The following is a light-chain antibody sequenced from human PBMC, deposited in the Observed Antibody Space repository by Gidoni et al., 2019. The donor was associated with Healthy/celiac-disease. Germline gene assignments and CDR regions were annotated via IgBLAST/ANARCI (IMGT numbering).Light chain of an antibody. J-gene: IGKJ2*01. CDR3: QQYNNWPPYT. Sequence: EIVMTQSPATLSVSPGERATLSCRASQSVSSNLAWYQQKPGQVPRLLIYGASTRATGIPARFSGSGSGTEFTLTINSLQSEDFAVYYCQQYNNWPPYTFGQXTKLEIK. CDR2: GAS. V-gene: IGKV3-15*01. CDR1: QSVSSN.